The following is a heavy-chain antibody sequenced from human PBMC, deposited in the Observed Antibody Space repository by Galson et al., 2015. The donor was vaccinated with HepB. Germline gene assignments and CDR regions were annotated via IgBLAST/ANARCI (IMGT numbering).Heavy chain of an antibody. D-gene: IGHD4-23*01. CDR2: IYYSGST. Sequence: LSLTCTVSGGSISSSSYYWGWIRQPPGKGLEWIGSIYYSGSTYYNPSLKSRVTISVDTSKNQFSLKLSSVTAADTAVYYCARLGNGGNSAVSYFDYWGQGTLVTVSS. CDR3: ARLGNGGNSAVSYFDY. CDR1: GGSISSSSYY. V-gene: IGHV4-39*01. J-gene: IGHJ4*02.